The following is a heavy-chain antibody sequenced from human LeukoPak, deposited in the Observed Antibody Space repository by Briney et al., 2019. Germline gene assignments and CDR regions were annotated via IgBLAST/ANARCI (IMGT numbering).Heavy chain of an antibody. V-gene: IGHV1-69*13. CDR1: GGTFSSYA. CDR3: ARDRQPTLGYRSGGSCYSPYYFDY. D-gene: IGHD2-15*01. CDR2: IIPIFGTA. Sequence: SVKVSCKASGGTFSSYAISWVRQAPGQGLEWMGGIIPIFGTANYAQKFQGRVTITADESTSTAYMELSSLRSEDTAVYYCARDRQPTLGYRSGGSCYSPYYFDYWGQGTLVTVSS. J-gene: IGHJ4*02.